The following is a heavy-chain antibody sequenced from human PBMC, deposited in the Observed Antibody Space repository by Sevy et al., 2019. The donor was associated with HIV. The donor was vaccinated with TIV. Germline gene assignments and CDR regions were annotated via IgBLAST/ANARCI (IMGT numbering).Heavy chain of an antibody. Sequence: GGSLRLSCVVSGFTFTTSGMHWVRQAPGKGLEWVAVISYHGRDKFYADSVKGRFTISRDNSDNIQYLHMNSLRSEDTAVYYCAKDFTGYNGMDVWGQGTMVTVSS. CDR3: AKDFTGYNGMDV. J-gene: IGHJ6*02. CDR2: ISYHGRDK. CDR1: GFTFTTSG. D-gene: IGHD3-9*01. V-gene: IGHV3-30*18.